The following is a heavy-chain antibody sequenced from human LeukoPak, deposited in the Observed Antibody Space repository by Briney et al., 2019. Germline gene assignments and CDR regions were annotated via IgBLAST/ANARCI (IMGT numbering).Heavy chain of an antibody. J-gene: IGHJ3*02. CDR1: GGSISNYY. D-gene: IGHD3-22*01. CDR3: ARVGAVTMIVVVISDAFDI. Sequence: SETLSLTCTVSGGSISNYYWNWIRQPPGKGLEWIGFIYSSGTTNYNPSLKSRLTFSLDTSKNQFSLKLSSVTAADTAVYYCARVGAVTMIVVVISDAFDIWGQGTMVTVSS. CDR2: IYSSGTT. V-gene: IGHV4-59*12.